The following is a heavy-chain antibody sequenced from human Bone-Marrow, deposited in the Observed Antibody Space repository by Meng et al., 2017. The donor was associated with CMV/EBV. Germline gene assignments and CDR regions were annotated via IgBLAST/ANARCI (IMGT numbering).Heavy chain of an antibody. CDR3: ARRKDSGSYSYFDY. V-gene: IGHV3-23*01. J-gene: IGHJ4*02. CDR1: GFTFSNYA. D-gene: IGHD1-26*01. Sequence: AGFTFSNYARGWVRQAPGKGLEWVTGISASAGSTYYANSVKGRFIISRDNSKNTLYLQMNSLRAEDTAVYHCARRKDSGSYSYFDYWGQGTLVTVSS. CDR2: ISASAGST.